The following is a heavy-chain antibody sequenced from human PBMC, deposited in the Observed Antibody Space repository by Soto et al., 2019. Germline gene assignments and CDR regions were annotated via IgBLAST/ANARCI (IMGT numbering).Heavy chain of an antibody. D-gene: IGHD2-21*01. CDR2: FTPISVTP. CDR3: ARHYCDSLDCGSEY. V-gene: IGHV1-69*01. CDR1: GGNFNSYA. J-gene: IGHJ1*01. Sequence: VQLVHSGTEVKQPGSSVSVSCRASGGNFNSYAFSGVRQAPRQGRAWMGRFTPISVTPKYAQKFKDRVTITADESSDTYYMGLSSLHSDDTAMYFCARHYCDSLDCGSEYWGQCTRVNVSS.